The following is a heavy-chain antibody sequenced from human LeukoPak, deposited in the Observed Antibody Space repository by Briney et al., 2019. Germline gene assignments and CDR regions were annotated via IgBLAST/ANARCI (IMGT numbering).Heavy chain of an antibody. J-gene: IGHJ2*01. CDR2: IYHSGST. V-gene: IGHV4-38-2*01. Sequence: PSETLSLTCAVSGYSISSGYYWGWIRQPPGKGLEWIGIIYHSGSTNYNPSLKSRVTISVDTSKNQFSLELTSVTAADTAAYYCARGPTYWYFDLWGRGTLVTVSS. CDR1: GYSISSGYY. CDR3: ARGPTYWYFDL.